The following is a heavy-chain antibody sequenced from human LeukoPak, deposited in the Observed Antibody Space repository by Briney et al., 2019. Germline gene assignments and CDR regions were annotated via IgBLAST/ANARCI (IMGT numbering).Heavy chain of an antibody. CDR1: GFTFSSYA. D-gene: IGHD1-26*01. Sequence: GGSLRLSCAASGFTFSSYAMSWVRQAPGKGLEWVSAISGSGGSTYYADSVKGRITISRDNSKNTLYLQMNSLRAEDTAVYYCAKGLSESIYDALDSWGQGTLVTVSS. CDR2: ISGSGGST. CDR3: AKGLSESIYDALDS. V-gene: IGHV3-23*01. J-gene: IGHJ4*02.